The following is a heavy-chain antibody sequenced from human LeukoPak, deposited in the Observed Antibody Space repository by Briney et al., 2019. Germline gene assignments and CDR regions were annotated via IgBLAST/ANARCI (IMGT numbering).Heavy chain of an antibody. V-gene: IGHV6-1*01. CDR3: ARDLVGYYYGSGSYYNHDYYGMDV. J-gene: IGHJ6*02. Sequence: SQTLSLTCAISGDSVSSNSAAWNWIRQSPSRGLEWLGRTYYRSKWYNDYAVSVKSRITINPDTSKNQFSLQLNSVTPEDTAVYYCARDLVGYYYGSGSYYNHDYYGMDVWGQGTTVTVSS. CDR2: TYYRSKWYN. CDR1: GDSVSSNSAA. D-gene: IGHD3-10*01.